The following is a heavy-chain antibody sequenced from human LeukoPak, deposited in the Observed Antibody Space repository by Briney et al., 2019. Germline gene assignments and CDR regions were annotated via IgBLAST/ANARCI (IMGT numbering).Heavy chain of an antibody. J-gene: IGHJ5*02. CDR2: INIGGTNT. CDR1: GFTFNDYY. Sequence: GGSLRLSGAASGFTFNDYYMSWIRQAPGKGLEWLSYINIGGTNTHYADSVKGRFTISRDNAKKSLYLEMNNLRAEDTAVYYCATDGAGFDTWGQGVLVTVSS. CDR3: ATDGAGFDT. V-gene: IGHV3-11*01.